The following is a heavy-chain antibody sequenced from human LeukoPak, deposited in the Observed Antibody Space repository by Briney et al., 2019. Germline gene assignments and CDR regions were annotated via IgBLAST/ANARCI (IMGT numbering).Heavy chain of an antibody. CDR2: IRSKTYGGTG. D-gene: IGHD1-26*01. V-gene: IGHV3-49*03. Sequence: QAGGSLRLSCTASGFTFGDYDMNWFRQAPGKGLEWVGFIRSKTYGGTGEYAASVKGRFTISRDDYKSIAHLQMNSLKTEDTAVYYCIRSESGTYKGGFDFWGQGTLVTVSS. CDR3: IRSESGTYKGGFDF. J-gene: IGHJ4*02. CDR1: GFTFGDYD.